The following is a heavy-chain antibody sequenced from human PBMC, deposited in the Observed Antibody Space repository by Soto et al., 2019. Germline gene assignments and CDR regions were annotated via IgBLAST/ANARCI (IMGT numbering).Heavy chain of an antibody. CDR1: GYTFTGDH. Sequence: ASVKVSCKASGYTFTGDHLHWVRQAPGQGLEWMAWINPKSGYTKSAQKFQARVTLTRDTSISTAYMELRSLRSEDTAVYFCARYTGSNSLFDSWGQGTLVTVSS. J-gene: IGHJ4*02. D-gene: IGHD1-26*01. CDR3: ARYTGSNSLFDS. V-gene: IGHV1-2*02. CDR2: INPKSGYT.